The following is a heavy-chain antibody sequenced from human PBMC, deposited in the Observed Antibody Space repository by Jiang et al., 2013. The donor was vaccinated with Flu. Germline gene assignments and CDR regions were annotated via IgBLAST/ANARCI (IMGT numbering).Heavy chain of an antibody. D-gene: IGHD7-27*01. Sequence: KPGGSLRLSCAASGFTFSSYSMNWVRQAPGKGLEWVSSISGSSSYIYYADSVKGRFTISRDNAKNSLYLQMNSLRAEDTAVYYCARDSNWGSRDDAFDIWGQGTMVTVSS. V-gene: IGHV3-21*01. CDR3: ARDSNWGSRDDAFDI. CDR1: GFTFSSYS. J-gene: IGHJ3*02. CDR2: ISGSSSYI.